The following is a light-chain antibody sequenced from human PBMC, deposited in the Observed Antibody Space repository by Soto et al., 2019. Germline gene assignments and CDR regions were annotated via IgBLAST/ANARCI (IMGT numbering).Light chain of an antibody. CDR2: GAF. Sequence: EIVLTQSPGTLSLSPGERATLSCRASQSVINNYLAWYQQKSGQAPRLLIYGAFSRANGIPVRFSGSASGTDFTLIISRLEPEDFAVYYCQQYNSWPRTFGQGTKVDIK. CDR3: QQYNSWPRT. CDR1: QSVINNY. V-gene: IGKV3-20*01. J-gene: IGKJ1*01.